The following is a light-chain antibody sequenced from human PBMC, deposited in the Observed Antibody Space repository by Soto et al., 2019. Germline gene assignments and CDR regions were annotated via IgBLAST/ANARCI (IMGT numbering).Light chain of an antibody. CDR3: SSYAPSDVV. V-gene: IGLV2-8*01. J-gene: IGLJ2*01. CDR2: DVN. CDR1: PSDVGGSNS. Sequence: QSALTQPPSASGSPGQSVTISCTGTPSDVGGSNSVSWYQQNPGKAPNLMIYDVNKRPSGVPDRFSGSKSGNTASLTVSGLQAADEAYYFCSSYAPSDVVFGGGTKLTVL.